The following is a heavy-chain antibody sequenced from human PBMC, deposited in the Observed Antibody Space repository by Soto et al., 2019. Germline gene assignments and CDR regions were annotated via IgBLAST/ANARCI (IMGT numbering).Heavy chain of an antibody. D-gene: IGHD1-26*01. CDR2: IIPIFGTA. CDR1: GGTFSSYA. Sequence: GASVKVSFKASGGTFSSYAISWLRQAPGQGLEWMGGIIPIFGTANYAQKFQGRVTITADESTSTAYMELSSLRSEDTAVYYCARALVGATTEYYYYGMDVWGQGTTVTVSS. J-gene: IGHJ6*02. V-gene: IGHV1-69*13. CDR3: ARALVGATTEYYYYGMDV.